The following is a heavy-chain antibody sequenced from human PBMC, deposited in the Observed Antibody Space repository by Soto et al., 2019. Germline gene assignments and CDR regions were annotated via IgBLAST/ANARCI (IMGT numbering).Heavy chain of an antibody. Sequence: QVQLVESGGGVVQPGRSLRLSCAASGFTFSSYGMHWVRQAPGKGLEWVAVISYDGSNKYYADSVKGRFTISRDNSKNTLYLQMNRLRAEDTAVYYCAKDLTYYDFCSGPENGMDVWGQGTTVTVSS. CDR3: AKDLTYYDFCSGPENGMDV. CDR1: GFTFSSYG. V-gene: IGHV3-30*18. J-gene: IGHJ6*02. CDR2: ISYDGSNK. D-gene: IGHD3-3*01.